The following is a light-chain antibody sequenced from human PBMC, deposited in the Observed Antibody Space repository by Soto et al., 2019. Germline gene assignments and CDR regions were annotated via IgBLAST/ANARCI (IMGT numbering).Light chain of an antibody. V-gene: IGKV3-11*01. J-gene: IGKJ3*01. CDR3: QHR. CDR2: DAS. CDR1: QSVSRY. Sequence: EIVLTQAPATLSLSPGERATLSCRASQSVSRYLAWYQQRPGQAPRLLIYDASNRATGIPARFSGSGSGTFFTLPIPPLAPDYPAVYYCQHRLGP.